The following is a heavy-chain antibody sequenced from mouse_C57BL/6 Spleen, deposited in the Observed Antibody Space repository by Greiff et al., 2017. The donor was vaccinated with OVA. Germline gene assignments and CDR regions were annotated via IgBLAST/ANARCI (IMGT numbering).Heavy chain of an antibody. CDR1: GFTFTDYY. Sequence: EVKLMESGGGLVQPGGSLSLSCAASGFTFTDYYMSWVRQPPGKALEWLGFIRNKANGYTTEYSASVKGRFTISRDNSQSILYLQMNALRAEDSATDYCARWGGDYGYQAWFAYWGQGTLVTVSA. V-gene: IGHV7-3*01. D-gene: IGHD2-2*01. CDR2: IRNKANGYTT. J-gene: IGHJ3*01. CDR3: ARWGGDYGYQAWFAY.